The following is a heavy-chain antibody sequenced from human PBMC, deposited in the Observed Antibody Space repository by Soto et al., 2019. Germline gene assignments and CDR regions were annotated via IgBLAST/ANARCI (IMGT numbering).Heavy chain of an antibody. CDR1: GFTFSSYG. J-gene: IGHJ4*02. CDR3: AKSKSAVSGRYDDN. CDR2: ISYDGSNK. Sequence: PGGSLRLSCAASGFTFSSYGMHWVRQAPGKGLEWVAVISYDGSNKYYADSVKGRFTISRDNSKNTLYLRMNNLRVEDTAVYYCAKSKSAVSGRYDDNWGQGTLVTVSS. V-gene: IGHV3-30*18. D-gene: IGHD5-12*01.